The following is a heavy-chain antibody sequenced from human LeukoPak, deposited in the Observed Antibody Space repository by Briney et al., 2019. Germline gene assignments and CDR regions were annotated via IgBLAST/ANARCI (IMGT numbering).Heavy chain of an antibody. CDR1: GYTFTGYY. D-gene: IGHD3/OR15-3a*01. CDR2: INPNSGGT. V-gene: IGHV1-2*02. J-gene: IGHJ4*02. CDR3: AVGGTGYYTFDY. Sequence: ASVKVSCKASGYTFTGYYTHWVRQAPGQGLEWMGWINPNSGGTNYAQKFQGRVTMTRDTSISTGYMELGRLKSDDTAVYYCAVGGTGYYTFDYWGQGTLVTVSS.